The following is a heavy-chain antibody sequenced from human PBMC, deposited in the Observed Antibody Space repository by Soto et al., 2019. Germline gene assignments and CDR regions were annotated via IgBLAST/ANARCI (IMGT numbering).Heavy chain of an antibody. D-gene: IGHD4-17*01. J-gene: IGHJ4*02. Sequence: SETLSLTCAVYGGSFSGYYWSWIRQPPGKGLEWIGEINHSGSTNYNPSLKSRVTISVDTSKNQFSLKLSSVTAADTAVYYCARGYGDYVCGFDYWGQGTLVTVSS. CDR2: INHSGST. CDR3: ARGYGDYVCGFDY. V-gene: IGHV4-34*01. CDR1: GGSFSGYY.